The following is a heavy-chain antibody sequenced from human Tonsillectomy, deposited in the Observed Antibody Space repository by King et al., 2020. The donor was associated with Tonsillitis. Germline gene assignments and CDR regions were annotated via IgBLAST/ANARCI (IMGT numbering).Heavy chain of an antibody. Sequence: TLKESGPTLVKPTQTLTLTCAFSGFSLSTNGWGVGWIRQPPGKALEWLSIVYWDDDKRYSPFLYSRLTITNDTSKNQVVLTMTNMDPVYTATYYCALVGLTTLYYFDYWGQGTLVSVSS. CDR3: ALVGLTTLYYFDY. CDR1: GFSLSTNGWG. CDR2: VYWDDDK. J-gene: IGHJ4*02. D-gene: IGHD3-9*01. V-gene: IGHV2-5*02.